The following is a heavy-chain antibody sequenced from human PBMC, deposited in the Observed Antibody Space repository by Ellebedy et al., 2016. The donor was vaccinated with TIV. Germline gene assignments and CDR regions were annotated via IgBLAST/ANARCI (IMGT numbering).Heavy chain of an antibody. D-gene: IGHD3-10*01. CDR3: AKDIGVLWFGEPHFDY. CDR2: ISGSGGST. V-gene: IGHV3-23*01. Sequence: GESLKISCAASGFTFSSYAMSWVRQAPGKGLEWVSAISGSGGSTYYADSVKGRFTISRDNSKNTLYLQMNSLRAEDTAVYYCAKDIGVLWFGEPHFDYWGQGTLVTVSS. J-gene: IGHJ4*02. CDR1: GFTFSSYA.